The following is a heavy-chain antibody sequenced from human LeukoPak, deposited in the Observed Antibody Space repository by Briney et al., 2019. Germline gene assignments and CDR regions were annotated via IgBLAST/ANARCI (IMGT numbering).Heavy chain of an antibody. CDR1: GGSISSYY. V-gene: IGHV4-4*07. D-gene: IGHD6-13*01. Sequence: SETLSLTCTVSGGSISSYYWSWIRQPAGKGLEWIGRIYTSGSNSYNPSLKSRVTMSVDTSKNQFSLKLSSVAAADKAVYYCARGQQLSLALDYFDYWGQGTLVTVSS. J-gene: IGHJ4*02. CDR3: ARGQQLSLALDYFDY. CDR2: IYTSGSN.